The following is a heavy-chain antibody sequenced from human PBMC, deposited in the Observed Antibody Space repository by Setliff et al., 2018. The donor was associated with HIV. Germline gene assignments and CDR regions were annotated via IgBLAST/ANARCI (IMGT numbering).Heavy chain of an antibody. Sequence: SETLSLTCTVSGGSISSYYWSWIRQPAGKGLEWIGRIYASGSTNYNPSLKSRVTMSVDTSKNHFSLNLSSVTAADTAVFYCARGREWTHLDYWGQGTLVTVSS. CDR1: GGSISSYY. D-gene: IGHD3-3*01. CDR3: ARGREWTHLDY. CDR2: IYASGST. V-gene: IGHV4-4*07. J-gene: IGHJ4*02.